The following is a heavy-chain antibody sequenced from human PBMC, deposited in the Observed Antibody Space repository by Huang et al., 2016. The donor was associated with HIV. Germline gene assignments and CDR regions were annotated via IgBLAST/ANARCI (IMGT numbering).Heavy chain of an antibody. CDR2: IIPNLGTA. V-gene: IGHV1-69*01. Sequence: QVQLVQSGAEVKKPGSSVKVSCKASGGSFRNFAIGWVRQAPGQGLEGMGGIIPNLGTANYAQKFQGRVTIIADESTSTAYMELSSLRSEDTAVYYCATVDYYDTSGPQRGYFDNWGQGTLVTVSS. J-gene: IGHJ4*02. D-gene: IGHD3-22*01. CDR1: GGSFRNFA. CDR3: ATVDYYDTSGPQRGYFDN.